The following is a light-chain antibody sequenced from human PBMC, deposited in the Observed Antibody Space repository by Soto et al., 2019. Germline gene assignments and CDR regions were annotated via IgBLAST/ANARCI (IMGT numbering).Light chain of an antibody. CDR3: ASYTIKTTYV. J-gene: IGLJ1*01. V-gene: IGLV2-14*01. Sequence: QSVLTRPASVSGSPGQSITISCTGTNVDVGGYNYVSWYQHHPGKAPKLLIFEVSNRPSGVSNRFSGSKSGNAASLTISGLQSEDEADYYCASYTIKTTYVFGSGTKVTVL. CDR2: EVS. CDR1: NVDVGGYNY.